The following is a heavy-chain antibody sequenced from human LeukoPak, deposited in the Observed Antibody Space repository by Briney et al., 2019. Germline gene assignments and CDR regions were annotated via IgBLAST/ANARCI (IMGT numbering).Heavy chain of an antibody. CDR1: GFTFSSYG. D-gene: IGHD3-10*02. J-gene: IGHJ6*04. CDR2: ISYDGSNK. CDR3: AELGITMIGGV. V-gene: IGHV3-30*18. Sequence: GGSLRLSCAASGFTFSSYGMHWVRQAPGRGLEWVAVISYDGSNKYYADSVKGRFTISRDNAKNSLYLQMNSLRAEDTAVYYCAELGITMIGGVWGKGTTVTISS.